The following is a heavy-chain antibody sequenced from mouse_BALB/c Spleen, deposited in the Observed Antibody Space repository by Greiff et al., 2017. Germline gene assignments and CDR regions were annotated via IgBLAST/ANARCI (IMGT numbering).Heavy chain of an antibody. V-gene: IGHV1-12*01. D-gene: IGHD2-4*01. Sequence: QVQLQQPGAELVKPGASVKMSCKASGYTFTSYNMHWVKQTPGQGLEWIGAIYPGNGDTSYNQKFKGKATLTADKSSSTAYMQLSSLTSEDSAVYYCAYDYDGGYAMDYWGQGTSVTVSS. CDR1: GYTFTSYN. CDR2: IYPGNGDT. J-gene: IGHJ4*01. CDR3: AYDYDGGYAMDY.